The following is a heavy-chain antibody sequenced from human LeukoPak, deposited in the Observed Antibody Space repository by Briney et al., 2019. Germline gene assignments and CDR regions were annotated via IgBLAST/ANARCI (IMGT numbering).Heavy chain of an antibody. CDR1: GFTFDDYA. CDR2: ISGDGGST. D-gene: IGHD6-6*01. Sequence: GGSLRLSCAASGFTFDDYAMHWVRQAPGKGLEWVSLISGDGGSTYYADSVKGRFTISRDNSKNSLYLQMNSLRTEDTALYYCAKDFEYSSSYRPLRNWFDPWGQGTLVTVSS. J-gene: IGHJ5*02. V-gene: IGHV3-43*02. CDR3: AKDFEYSSSYRPLRNWFDP.